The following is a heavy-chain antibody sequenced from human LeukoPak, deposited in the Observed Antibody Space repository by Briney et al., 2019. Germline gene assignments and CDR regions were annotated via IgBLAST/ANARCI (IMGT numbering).Heavy chain of an antibody. CDR3: AKGQYQLLFSFDY. V-gene: IGHV3-23*01. J-gene: IGHJ4*02. D-gene: IGHD2-2*01. CDR1: GFTFSSYA. Sequence: GGSLRLSCAASGFTFSSYAMSWVRQAPGKGLEWVSAISGSGGSTYYADSVKGRFTISRDNSKNTLYLQMNSLRAEGTAVYYCAKGQYQLLFSFDYWGQGTLVTVSS. CDR2: ISGSGGST.